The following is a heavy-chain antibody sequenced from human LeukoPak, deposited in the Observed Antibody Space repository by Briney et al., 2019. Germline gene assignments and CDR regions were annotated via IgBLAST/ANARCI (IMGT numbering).Heavy chain of an antibody. Sequence: GGSLRLSCAASGFTFSNAWMSWVRQAPGKGLEWVGRIKKKTDGETTDYAAPVKGRFTISRDDSKNTLYLEMNSLKSDDTAVYYCAAGTGTSDFDYWGRGTLVTVSS. CDR1: GFTFSNAW. J-gene: IGHJ4*02. V-gene: IGHV3-15*01. D-gene: IGHD1-1*01. CDR2: IKKKTDGETT. CDR3: AAGTGTSDFDY.